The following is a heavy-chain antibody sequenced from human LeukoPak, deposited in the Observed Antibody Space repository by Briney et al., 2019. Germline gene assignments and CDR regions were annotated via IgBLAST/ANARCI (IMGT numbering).Heavy chain of an antibody. J-gene: IGHJ4*02. CDR1: GYTFTSYG. CDR3: ARGPALRGSYYYYFDY. CDR2: INPNSGGT. Sequence: GASVKVSCTASGYTFTSYGISWVRQAPGQGLEWMGWINPNSGGTNYAQKFQGRVTMTRDTSISTAYMELSRLRSDDTAVYYCARGPALRGSYYYYFDYWGQGTLVTVSS. V-gene: IGHV1-2*02. D-gene: IGHD1-26*01.